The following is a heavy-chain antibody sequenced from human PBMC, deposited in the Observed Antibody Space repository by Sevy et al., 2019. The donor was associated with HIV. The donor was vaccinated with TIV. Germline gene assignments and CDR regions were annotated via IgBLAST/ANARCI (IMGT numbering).Heavy chain of an antibody. CDR3: GKCTLWVYDPTNRKCGMDV. Sequence: ASVKVSCKASGYNFINYVISWVRQAPGQGLEWVGGSSPFTGSPNYPQKLQDRVTGTTDTATNTAYMELRNLRSDDTAVYYCGKCTLWVYDPTNRKCGMDVWGQGTTVTISS. V-gene: IGHV1-18*01. J-gene: IGHJ6*02. CDR2: SSPFTGSP. CDR1: GYNFINYV. D-gene: IGHD5-12*01.